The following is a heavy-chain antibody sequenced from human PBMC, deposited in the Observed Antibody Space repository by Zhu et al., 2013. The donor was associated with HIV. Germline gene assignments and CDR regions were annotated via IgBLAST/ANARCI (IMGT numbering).Heavy chain of an antibody. CDR1: GGSFSGYY. J-gene: IGHJ5*02. D-gene: IGHD5-18*01. V-gene: IGHV4-34*01. CDR3: ARRLIKGSYFDP. Sequence: QVQLQQWGAGLLKPSETLSLTCAVYGGSFSGYYWSWIRQPPGKGLEWIGEINHSGSTNYNPSLKSRVTISVDTSKNQFSLKLSSVTAADTAVYYCARRLIKGSYFDPWGQGTLVTVSS. CDR2: INHSGST.